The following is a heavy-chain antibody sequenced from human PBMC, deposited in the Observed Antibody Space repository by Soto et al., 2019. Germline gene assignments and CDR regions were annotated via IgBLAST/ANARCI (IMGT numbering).Heavy chain of an antibody. V-gene: IGHV4-59*01. J-gene: IGHJ4*02. CDR1: AASFSKYY. CDR3: ASVTFGGIVLAH. Sequence: SETLSLTCTVSAASFSKYYWTWIRQPPGKGLEWIGYIYFNGNTKYNPSLGGRLTISIDTSKKEFSLKLTSVTAADAAVYYCASVTFGGIVLAHWGQGXLVTVSS. CDR2: IYFNGNT. D-gene: IGHD3-16*01.